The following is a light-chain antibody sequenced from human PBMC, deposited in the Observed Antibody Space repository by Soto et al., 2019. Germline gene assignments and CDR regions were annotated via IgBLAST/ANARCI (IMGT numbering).Light chain of an antibody. V-gene: IGLV2-14*03. Sequence: QSALTQPASVSGSPGQSITISCTGTSSDIGGYNYVSWYQQHPGKAPNLIIYDVSNRPSGISNRFSGSKSGNTASLTISGLQAEDEAEYYCSSYTSTNTVLFGGGTKLTVL. CDR3: SSYTSTNTVL. CDR1: SSDIGGYNY. CDR2: DVS. J-gene: IGLJ3*02.